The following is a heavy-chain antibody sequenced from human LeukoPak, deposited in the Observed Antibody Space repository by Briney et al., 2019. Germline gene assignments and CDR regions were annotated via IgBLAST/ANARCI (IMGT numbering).Heavy chain of an antibody. D-gene: IGHD6-13*01. V-gene: IGHV3-7*01. Sequence: GGSLRLSCAASGFTFSSYWMSWVRQAPGKGLEGVANIKQDGSEKYYVDSVKGRFTISRDNAKDSLYLQMNSLRAEDTAVYYCARDPKYSSSWYGDWYFDYWGQGTLVTVSS. J-gene: IGHJ4*02. CDR1: GFTFSSYW. CDR3: ARDPKYSSSWYGDWYFDY. CDR2: IKQDGSEK.